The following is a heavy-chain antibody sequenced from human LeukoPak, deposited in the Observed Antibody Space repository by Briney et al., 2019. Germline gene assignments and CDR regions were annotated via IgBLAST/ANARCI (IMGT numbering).Heavy chain of an antibody. CDR1: GGSFSGYY. V-gene: IGHV4-34*01. Sequence: SDTLSLICAVYGGSFSGYYWSWIRQPPGKGREWIGEINHSGSTNYNPSLKSRVTISVDTSKNQLSLTLSSVTAADTAVYYCASGYSYGYVTGYWGQGTLVTVSS. D-gene: IGHD5-18*01. CDR2: INHSGST. CDR3: ASGYSYGYVTGY. J-gene: IGHJ4*02.